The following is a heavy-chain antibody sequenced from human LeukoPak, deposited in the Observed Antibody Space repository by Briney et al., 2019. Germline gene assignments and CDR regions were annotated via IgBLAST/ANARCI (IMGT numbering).Heavy chain of an antibody. V-gene: IGHV3-23*01. D-gene: IGHD6-13*01. CDR2: ISGSGGST. J-gene: IGHJ4*02. CDR1: GFTFSSYA. Sequence: GGSLRLSCAASGFTFSSYAMSWVRQAPGKGLEWVSAISGSGGSTYYADSVKGRFTISRDNSKNTLYLQMNSLRAEGTAVYYCAKTLTGYSSSWNFDYWGQGTLVTVSS. CDR3: AKTLTGYSSSWNFDY.